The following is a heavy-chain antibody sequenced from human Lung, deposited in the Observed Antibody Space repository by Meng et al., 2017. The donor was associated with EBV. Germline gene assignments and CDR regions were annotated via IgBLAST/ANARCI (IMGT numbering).Heavy chain of an antibody. CDR2: IYPGDSDT. CDR1: GYRFTSYW. Sequence: GAEVKKPGESLKISCKGSGYRFTSYWIGWVRQTPGKGLEWMGTIYPGDSDTRYSPSFQGQVIISGDKTTRTAYLQWSSLKASDTAMYYCAREDEGSYGYNFWGQGTLVTVSS. J-gene: IGHJ4*02. CDR3: AREDEGSYGYNF. V-gene: IGHV5-51*01. D-gene: IGHD5-18*01.